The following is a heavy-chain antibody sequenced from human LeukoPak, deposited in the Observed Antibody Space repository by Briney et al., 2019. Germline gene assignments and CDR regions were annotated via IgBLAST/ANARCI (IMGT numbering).Heavy chain of an antibody. Sequence: SGTLSLTCTVSGGSISSYYWSWIRQPPGKGLEWIGYIYYSGSTNYNPSLKSRVTISVDTSKNQFSLKLSSVTAADTAVYYCARIGSYGFYYYYYMDVWGKGTTVTVSS. CDR3: ARIGSYGFYYYYYMDV. CDR1: GGSISSYY. CDR2: IYYSGST. J-gene: IGHJ6*03. V-gene: IGHV4-59*12. D-gene: IGHD5-18*01.